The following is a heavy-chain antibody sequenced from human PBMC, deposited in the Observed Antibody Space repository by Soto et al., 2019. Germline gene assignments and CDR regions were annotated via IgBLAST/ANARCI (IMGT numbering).Heavy chain of an antibody. D-gene: IGHD4-17*01. Sequence: SETLSLTCTFSGCSISSYYWSWIRQPPGKGLEWIGYIYYSGSTNYNPSLKSRVTISVDTSKNQFSLKLSSVTAADTAVYYCARNYGDYVGWFDPWGQGTLVTVSS. J-gene: IGHJ5*02. CDR2: IYYSGST. CDR1: GCSISSYY. CDR3: ARNYGDYVGWFDP. V-gene: IGHV4-59*08.